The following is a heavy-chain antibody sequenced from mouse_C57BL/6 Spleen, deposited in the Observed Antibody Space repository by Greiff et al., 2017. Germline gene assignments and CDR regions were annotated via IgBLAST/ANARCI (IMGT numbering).Heavy chain of an antibody. J-gene: IGHJ2*01. CDR1: GFTFSDYG. V-gene: IGHV5-17*01. CDR3: ARPTTGTRFDY. CDR2: ISSGSSTI. Sequence: DVMLVESGGGLVKPGGSLKFSCAASGFTFSDYGMHWVRQAPEKGLEWVAYISSGSSTIYYADTVKGRFTISRDNAKNTLFLQMTSLRSEDTAMYYCARPTTGTRFDYWGQGTTLTVSS. D-gene: IGHD4-1*02.